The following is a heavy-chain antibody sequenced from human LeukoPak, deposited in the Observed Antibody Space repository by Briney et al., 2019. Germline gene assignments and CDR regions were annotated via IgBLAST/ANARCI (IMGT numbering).Heavy chain of an antibody. D-gene: IGHD6-13*01. CDR1: GGSISSGSYY. CDR3: ASGRQQLAHYGMDV. V-gene: IGHV4-61*02. Sequence: SETLSLTCTVSGGSISSGSYYWSWIRQPAGKGLEWIGRIYTSGSTNYNPSLKSRVTISVDTSKNQFSLKLSSVTAADTAVYYCASGRQQLAHYGMDVWGQGTTVTVSS. CDR2: IYTSGST. J-gene: IGHJ6*02.